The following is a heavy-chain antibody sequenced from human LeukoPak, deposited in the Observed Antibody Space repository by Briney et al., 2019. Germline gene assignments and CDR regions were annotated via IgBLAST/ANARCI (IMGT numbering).Heavy chain of an antibody. D-gene: IGHD3-22*01. Sequence: SETLSLTCAVYGGSFSGYYWSWIRQPPGKGLEWIGEINHSGSTNYNPSLKSRVTISVDTSKNQFSLKLSSVTAADTAVYYCARGGLYYYDSSGPHDAFDIWGQGTMVTVSS. CDR1: GGSFSGYY. J-gene: IGHJ3*02. V-gene: IGHV4-34*01. CDR2: INHSGST. CDR3: ARGGLYYYDSSGPHDAFDI.